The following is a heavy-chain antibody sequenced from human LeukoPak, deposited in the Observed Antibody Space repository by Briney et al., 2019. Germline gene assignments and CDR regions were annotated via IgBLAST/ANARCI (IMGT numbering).Heavy chain of an antibody. J-gene: IGHJ3*02. V-gene: IGHV5-51*01. CDR2: IYPGDSDT. Sequence: GESLKISCKGSGYSFTSYWIGWVRQMPGKGLEWMGIIYPGDSDTRYSPSFQGQVTISADKSISTAYLQWSSLKASDTAMYYCARHVRYYDSSGYSDAFDIWGQGTMVTVSS. CDR3: ARHVRYYDSSGYSDAFDI. D-gene: IGHD3-22*01. CDR1: GYSFTSYW.